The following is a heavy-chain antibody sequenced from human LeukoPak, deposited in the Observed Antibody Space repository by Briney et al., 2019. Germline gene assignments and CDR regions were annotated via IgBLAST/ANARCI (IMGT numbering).Heavy chain of an antibody. D-gene: IGHD3-3*01. CDR2: ISGSDGST. V-gene: IGHV3-23*01. Sequence: PGGSLRLSCAASGFTFRKYVMNWVRQAPEKGLEWVSGISGSDGSTYYADSVKGRFIISRDNSKNTLYLQMNSLRAEDTAVYYCAILWGFLEWLSNFDSWGQGTPVTVSS. CDR3: AILWGFLEWLSNFDS. J-gene: IGHJ4*02. CDR1: GFTFRKYV.